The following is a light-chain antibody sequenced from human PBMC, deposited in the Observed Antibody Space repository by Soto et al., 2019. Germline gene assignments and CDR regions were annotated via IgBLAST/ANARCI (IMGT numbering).Light chain of an antibody. CDR3: QHYKTYTTWT. CDR1: QGISSW. J-gene: IGKJ1*01. CDR2: AAS. Sequence: DIQMTQSPSSVSASVGDRVTITCRASQGISSWLAWYQQKPWKAPKPLIYAASILQSGVPSRFSGSGSGTEFTLTISSLQPEASATYSCQHYKTYTTWTFGQGTKVDIK. V-gene: IGKV1D-16*01.